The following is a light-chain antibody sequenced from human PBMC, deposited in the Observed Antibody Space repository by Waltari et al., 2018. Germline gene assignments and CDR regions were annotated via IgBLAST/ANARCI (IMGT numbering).Light chain of an antibody. J-gene: IGKJ5*01. CDR2: WAS. Sequence: DIVMTQSPDSLAVSLGERATINCKSSQSVLYSSNNKNYVAWYQQKPGQPPKLLVDWASTRESGVPDRFSAGGSGTDFTLTISSLQAEDVAVYYCQQFYTTPRTFGQGTRLEIK. V-gene: IGKV4-1*01. CDR1: QSVLYSSNNKNY. CDR3: QQFYTTPRT.